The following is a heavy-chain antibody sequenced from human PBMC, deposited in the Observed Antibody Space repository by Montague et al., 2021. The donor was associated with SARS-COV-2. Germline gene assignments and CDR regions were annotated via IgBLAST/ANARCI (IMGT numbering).Heavy chain of an antibody. CDR3: ARRAQWQLSWFFDL. CDR1: GGSISSGTYY. V-gene: IGHV4-39*01. CDR2: INYSGKT. J-gene: IGHJ2*01. Sequence: SETLSPTCTVSGGSISSGTYYWGWVRQPPGKGLEWIGTINYSGKTYYNPSLKSRVTISVDTSKNQFSLKVTSVTAADTAVYYCARRAQWQLSWFFDLWGRGTLVTVSS. D-gene: IGHD6-19*01.